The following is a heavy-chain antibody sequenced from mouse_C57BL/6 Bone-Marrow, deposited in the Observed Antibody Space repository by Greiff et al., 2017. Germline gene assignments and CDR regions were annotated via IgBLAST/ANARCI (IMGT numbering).Heavy chain of an antibody. CDR3: AIGTTTVVATGYFDV. CDR2: IHPSDSDT. V-gene: IGHV1-74*01. D-gene: IGHD1-1*01. J-gene: IGHJ1*03. CDR1: GYTFTSYW. Sequence: VQLQQPGAELVKPGASVKVSCKASGYTFTSYWMHWVKQRPGQGLEWIGRIHPSDSDTNYNQKFKGKATLTVDKSSSTAYKQLSSLTSEDSAVYYCAIGTTTVVATGYFDVWGTGTTVTVSS.